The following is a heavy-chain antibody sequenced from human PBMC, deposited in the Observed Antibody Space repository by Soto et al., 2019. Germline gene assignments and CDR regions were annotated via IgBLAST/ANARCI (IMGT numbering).Heavy chain of an antibody. D-gene: IGHD6-19*01. CDR3: ARPREAGKNYYGVDV. V-gene: IGHV5-51*01. J-gene: IGHJ6*02. Sequence: PGESLKISCKGAGYSFTSYWIGWVRQMPGKGPEWMGIIYPGDSDTRYSPSFQGQVTISADKSISTAYLQWSSLKASDTAMYYCARPREAGKNYYGVDVWGQGTTVTVSS. CDR1: GYSFTSYW. CDR2: IYPGDSDT.